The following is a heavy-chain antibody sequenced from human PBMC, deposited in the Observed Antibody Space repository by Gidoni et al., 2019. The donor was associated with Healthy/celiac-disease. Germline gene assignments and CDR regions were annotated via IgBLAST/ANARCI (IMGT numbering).Heavy chain of an antibody. CDR1: GGYISSSSYY. V-gene: IGHV4-39*07. Sequence: QLQLQESGPGLVKPSETLSLTCTVSGGYISSSSYYWGWIRQPPGKGLEWIGSIYYSGSTYYNPSLKSRVTISVDTSKNQFSLKLSSVTAADTAVYYCARNIAAAGIMAFDIWGQGTMVTVSS. CDR2: IYYSGST. CDR3: ARNIAAAGIMAFDI. J-gene: IGHJ3*02. D-gene: IGHD6-13*01.